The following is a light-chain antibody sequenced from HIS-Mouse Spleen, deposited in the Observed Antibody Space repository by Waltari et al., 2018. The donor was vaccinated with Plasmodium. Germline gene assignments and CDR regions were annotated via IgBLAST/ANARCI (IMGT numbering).Light chain of an antibody. CDR2: AAS. V-gene: IGKV1-8*01. CDR1: QGISSY. Sequence: AIRMTQSPSSLSASTGDRVTITCRASQGISSYLAWYQQKPGKAPKLLIYAASTVQSGVPSRFSGSGSGTDFTLTISCLQSEDFATYYCQQYYSYLWTFGQGTKVEIK. CDR3: QQYYSYLWT. J-gene: IGKJ1*01.